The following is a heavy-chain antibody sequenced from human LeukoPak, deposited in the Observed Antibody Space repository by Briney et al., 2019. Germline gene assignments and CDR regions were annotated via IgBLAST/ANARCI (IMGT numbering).Heavy chain of an antibody. J-gene: IGHJ4*02. CDR2: IPYDGSYQ. V-gene: IGHV3-30*04. CDR3: ARDRVGAAELDY. Sequence: GRSLRLSCAASGFPLSSSAMHWVRQAPGKGLEWVAVIPYDGSYQYYADSVKGRFTISRDNSRNTLDLQMNRLRTEDTAVYYCARDRVGAAELDYWGQGTLVTVSS. CDR1: GFPLSSSA. D-gene: IGHD6-25*01.